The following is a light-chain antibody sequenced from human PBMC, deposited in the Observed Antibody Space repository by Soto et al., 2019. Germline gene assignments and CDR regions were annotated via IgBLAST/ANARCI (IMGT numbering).Light chain of an antibody. V-gene: IGKV3-15*01. CDR1: QIISGN. CDR3: QQFSSYPLT. CDR2: GAS. J-gene: IGKJ4*01. Sequence: RQSPATLSLSPGERATLSCRASQIISGNLAWYQQKPGQAPRLLIHGASTRATGIPARFSGSGSGTDFTLTISRLEPEDFAVYYCQQFSSYPLTFGGGTKVDIK.